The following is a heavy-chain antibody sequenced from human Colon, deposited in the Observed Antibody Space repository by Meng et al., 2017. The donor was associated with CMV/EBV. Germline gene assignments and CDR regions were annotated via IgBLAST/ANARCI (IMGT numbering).Heavy chain of an antibody. J-gene: IGHJ6*02. V-gene: IGHV1-2*02. CDR2: INPNSGGT. CDR1: GCTFTGYY. Sequence: ASVKVSCKASGCTFTGYYMHWVRQAPGQGLEWMGWINPNSGGTNYAQKFQGRVTMTRDTSISTAYMELSRLRSDDTAVYYCASQDIVVVPAALIRDYYYGMDVWGQGTTVTVSS. D-gene: IGHD2-2*01. CDR3: ASQDIVVVPAALIRDYYYGMDV.